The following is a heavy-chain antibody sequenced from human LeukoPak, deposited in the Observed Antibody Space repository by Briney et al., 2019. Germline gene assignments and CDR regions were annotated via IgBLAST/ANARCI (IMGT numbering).Heavy chain of an antibody. CDR3: AGTYYDILTGPEAFDI. V-gene: IGHV4-59*01. J-gene: IGHJ3*02. CDR2: IYYSGST. CDR1: GGSISSYY. D-gene: IGHD3-9*01. Sequence: SETLSLTCTVSGGSISSYYWSWIRQPPGKGLEWIGYIYYSGSTNYNPSLKSRVTISVDTSKNQFSLKLSSVTAADTAVYYCAGTYYDILTGPEAFDIWGQGTMVTVSS.